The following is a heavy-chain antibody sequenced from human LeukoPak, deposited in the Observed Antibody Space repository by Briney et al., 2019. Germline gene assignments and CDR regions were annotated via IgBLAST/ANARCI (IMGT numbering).Heavy chain of an antibody. J-gene: IGHJ4*02. CDR2: INHSGST. Sequence: PSETLSLTCAVYGGSFSGYYWSWIRQPPGKGLEWIGEINHSGSTNYNPSLKSRVTISVDTSKKQFSLKLSSVTAADTAVYYCARGFGVVPAAPRGLHRGYYFDYWGQGTLVTVSS. CDR3: ARGFGVVPAAPRGLHRGYYFDY. V-gene: IGHV4-34*01. D-gene: IGHD2-2*01. CDR1: GGSFSGYY.